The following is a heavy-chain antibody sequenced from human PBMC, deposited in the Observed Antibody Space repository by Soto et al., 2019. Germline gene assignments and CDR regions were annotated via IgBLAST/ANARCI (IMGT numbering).Heavy chain of an antibody. CDR3: ARGRASDYGMDV. V-gene: IGHV4-30-2*01. D-gene: IGHD3-10*01. CDR2: IYHSGGT. Sequence: SETLSLTCAVCGASISSGDYSWNWVRQPPRQGLEWIGFIYHSGGTYYNPSLKSRVTISVDTSKNQFSLKLTSVTAADTAMSYCARGRASDYGMDVLGQGTTDTFS. J-gene: IGHJ6*02. CDR1: GASISSGDYS.